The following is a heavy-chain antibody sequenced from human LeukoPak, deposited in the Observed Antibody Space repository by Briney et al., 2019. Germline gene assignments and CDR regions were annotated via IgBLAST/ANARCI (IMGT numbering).Heavy chain of an antibody. D-gene: IGHD3-10*01. CDR2: IKSKTDGGTT. Sequence: GGSLRFSCAASGFTFSNAWMSWVRQAPGKGLEWVGRIKSKTDGGTTNYAAPVKGRFTISRDDSKNTLYLQMNSLKTEDTAVYYCTTDVALLWFGELSQFDYWGQGTLVTVSS. CDR1: GFTFSNAW. CDR3: TTDVALLWFGELSQFDY. V-gene: IGHV3-15*01. J-gene: IGHJ4*02.